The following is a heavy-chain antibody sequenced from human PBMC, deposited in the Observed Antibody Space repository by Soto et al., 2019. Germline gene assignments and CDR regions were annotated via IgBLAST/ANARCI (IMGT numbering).Heavy chain of an antibody. CDR3: AHRRDYDGSWNEGTFDY. CDR2: IYWDDDK. V-gene: IGHV2-5*02. CDR1: GFALTARPVG. Sequence: QITLKESGPTLVKPTQTLTLTCTFSGFALTARPVGVGWVRQPPGKALEWLAFIYWDDDKRYSPSLRSSLTVMNDTSTHQVVLTMTKLDPVDTATDYCAHRRDYDGSWNEGTFDYWGPVILVTVSS. J-gene: IGHJ4*02. D-gene: IGHD3-16*01.